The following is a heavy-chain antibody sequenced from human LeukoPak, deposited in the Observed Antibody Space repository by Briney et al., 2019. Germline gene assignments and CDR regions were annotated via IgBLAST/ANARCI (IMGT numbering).Heavy chain of an antibody. CDR2: ISGDSGRK. Sequence: GGPLRLPCAACGFTYGVYAMHWIRQVPGKGLEWVSLISGDSGRKDYADSVKGRFTVSRDNSKKSLYLQMNSLTTEDTALYYCAKDSGMDVWGQGTPVTVFS. J-gene: IGHJ6*02. CDR3: AKDSGMDV. CDR1: GFTYGVYA. V-gene: IGHV3-43*02.